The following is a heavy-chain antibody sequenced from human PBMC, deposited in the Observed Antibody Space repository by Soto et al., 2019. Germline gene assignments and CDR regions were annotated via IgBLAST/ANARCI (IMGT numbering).Heavy chain of an antibody. J-gene: IGHJ4*02. D-gene: IGHD2-15*01. CDR2: IWYDGSNK. V-gene: IGHV3-33*01. CDR3: ARDGYCSGGSCYSVLVFDY. Sequence: QVQLVESGGGVVQPGRSLRLSCAASGFTFSSYGMHWVRQAPGKGLEWVAVIWYDGSNKYYADSVKGRFTISRDNSKNTLYLQMNSLRAEDTAVYCCARDGYCSGGSCYSVLVFDYWGQGTLVTVSS. CDR1: GFTFSSYG.